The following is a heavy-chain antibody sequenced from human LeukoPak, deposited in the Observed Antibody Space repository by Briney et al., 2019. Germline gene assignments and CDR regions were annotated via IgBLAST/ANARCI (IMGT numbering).Heavy chain of an antibody. CDR1: GFTFSSYG. Sequence: PGRSLRLSRAASGFTFSSYGMHWVRQAPGKGLEWVAVIWYGGSNKYYADSVKGRFTISRDNSKNTLYLQMNSLRAEDTAVYYCAKEGDYYFDYWGQGTLVTVSS. CDR2: IWYGGSNK. V-gene: IGHV3-30*18. CDR3: AKEGDYYFDY. J-gene: IGHJ4*02.